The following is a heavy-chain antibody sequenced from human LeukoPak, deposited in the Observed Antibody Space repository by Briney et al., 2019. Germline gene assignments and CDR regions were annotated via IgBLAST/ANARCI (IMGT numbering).Heavy chain of an antibody. CDR2: ISSSSSTI. CDR1: GFTFSSYS. CDR3: VRISKGYSGYGYFDD. J-gene: IGHJ4*02. Sequence: QPGGSLRLSCAASGFTFSSYSMNWVRQAPGKGLEWISYISSSSSTIYYADSVKGRFTISRDNAKNSLYLQMNSLRAEDTAVYYCVRISKGYSGYGYFDDWGQGTLVTVSS. V-gene: IGHV3-48*04. D-gene: IGHD5-12*01.